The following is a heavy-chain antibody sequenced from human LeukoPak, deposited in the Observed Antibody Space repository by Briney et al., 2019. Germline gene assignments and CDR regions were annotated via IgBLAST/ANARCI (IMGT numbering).Heavy chain of an antibody. V-gene: IGHV1-18*01. CDR3: ARWEGAWATRYYGMDV. CDR1: GYTFSSYG. D-gene: IGHD1-26*01. CDR2: ISADNGNT. J-gene: IGHJ6*02. Sequence: ASVKVSCKASGYTFSSYGISWVRQAPGQGLEWMGWISADNGNTNYAQDLQGRVSMTTDTSTSTAYMDLTSLTSDDTAVYYCARWEGAWATRYYGMDVWGRGTTVTVSS.